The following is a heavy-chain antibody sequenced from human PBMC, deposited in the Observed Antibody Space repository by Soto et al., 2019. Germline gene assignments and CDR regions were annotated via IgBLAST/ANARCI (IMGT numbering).Heavy chain of an antibody. V-gene: IGHV1-2*02. CDR3: ARVSSGWYPYYFDS. D-gene: IGHD6-19*01. Sequence: ASVKVSCKASGYTFSAYYVHWLRQAPGQGLEWMGWINPKSGGTKYAQKFQGRVTMTRDTSISTAYMDLSRLRSDDTAVYYCARVSSGWYPYYFDSWGQGTLVTVSS. CDR1: GYTFSAYY. J-gene: IGHJ4*02. CDR2: INPKSGGT.